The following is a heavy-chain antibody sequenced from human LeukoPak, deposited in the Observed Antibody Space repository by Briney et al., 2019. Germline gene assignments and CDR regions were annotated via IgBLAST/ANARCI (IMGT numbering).Heavy chain of an antibody. CDR1: GGSISSSSYY. Sequence: PSETLSLTCTVSGGSISSSSYYWGWIRQPPGKGLEWIGSIYYSGSTYYNPSLKSRVTISVDTSKNQFSLKLSSVTAADTAVYYCARNIVGATSDAFDIWGQGTMVTVSS. D-gene: IGHD1-26*01. CDR3: ARNIVGATSDAFDI. CDR2: IYYSGST. V-gene: IGHV4-39*07. J-gene: IGHJ3*02.